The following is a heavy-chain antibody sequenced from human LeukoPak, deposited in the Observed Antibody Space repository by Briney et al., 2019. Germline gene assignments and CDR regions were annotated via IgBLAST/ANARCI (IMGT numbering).Heavy chain of an antibody. CDR1: GFTVSSNY. D-gene: IGHD1-26*01. CDR3: ASGRGLPFNY. V-gene: IGHV3-66*02. Sequence: PGGSLRLSCAASGFTVSSNYMSWVRQAPGKGLEWVSAIYSGGSTYYADSVEGRFTISRDNSTNTLYLQMNSLRAEDTAVYYCASGRGLPFNYWGQGTLVTVSS. CDR2: IYSGGST. J-gene: IGHJ4*02.